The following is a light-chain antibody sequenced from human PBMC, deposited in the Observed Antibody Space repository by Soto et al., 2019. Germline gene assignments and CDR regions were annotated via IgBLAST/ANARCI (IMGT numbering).Light chain of an antibody. V-gene: IGKV1-9*01. CDR1: QGISSY. CDR3: QRRNSYLRT. J-gene: IGKJ1*01. Sequence: DIQLTQSPSFLSASVGDRVTITCRASQGISSYLAWYQQKPGKATKLLIYAATTLQSGVPSRFSGNGSGREFPLTIRSLQPEDVATNYWQRRNSYLRTFGQGTKVEMK. CDR2: AAT.